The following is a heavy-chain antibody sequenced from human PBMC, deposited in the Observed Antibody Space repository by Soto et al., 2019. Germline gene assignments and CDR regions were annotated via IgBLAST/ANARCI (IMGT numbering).Heavy chain of an antibody. Sequence: SETLSLTCTVSGGSISSYYWSWIRQPAGKGLEWIGRIYTSGSTNYNPSLKSRVTMSVDTSKNQFSLKLSSVTAADTAVYYCARHGRYRSSWSVWSVDYWGQGTLVTVSS. CDR1: GGSISSYY. D-gene: IGHD6-13*01. CDR2: IYTSGST. V-gene: IGHV4-4*07. CDR3: ARHGRYRSSWSVWSVDY. J-gene: IGHJ4*02.